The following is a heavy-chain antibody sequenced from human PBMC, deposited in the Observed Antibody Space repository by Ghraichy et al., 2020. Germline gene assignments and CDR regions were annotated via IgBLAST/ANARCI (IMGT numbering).Heavy chain of an antibody. V-gene: IGHV4-4*09. J-gene: IGHJ4*02. D-gene: IGHD2-2*01. CDR1: GGSMNSHY. CDR3: ASRVPGTTWYAVWDY. CDR2: IYTSGST. Sequence: SETLSLTCTVSGGSMNSHYWSWIRQPPGKGLEWIGYIYTSGSTNYNPSLKSRVTISIDTSRNQFSLNLSSVTAADTAVYYCASRVPGTTWYAVWDYWGQGILVTVSA.